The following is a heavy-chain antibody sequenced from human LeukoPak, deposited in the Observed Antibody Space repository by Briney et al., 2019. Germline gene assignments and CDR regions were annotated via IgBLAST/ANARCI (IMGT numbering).Heavy chain of an antibody. Sequence: GGSLRLSCAASGFTVSSNYMSWVRQAPGKGLEWVSVIYSGGTTYYADSVKGRFTISRDNAKNTLYLQMNSLRAEDTAVYYCSRDLRGRDDYWGQGILVIVSS. V-gene: IGHV3-53*01. CDR2: IYSGGTT. D-gene: IGHD5-24*01. CDR1: GFTVSSNY. J-gene: IGHJ4*02. CDR3: SRDLRGRDDY.